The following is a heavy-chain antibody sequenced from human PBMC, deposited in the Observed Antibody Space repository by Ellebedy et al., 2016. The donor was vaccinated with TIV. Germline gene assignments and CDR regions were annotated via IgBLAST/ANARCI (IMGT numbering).Heavy chain of an antibody. CDR3: ARDLGYGDYYYYGMDV. CDR1: SYTFTSYG. V-gene: IGHV1-18*01. D-gene: IGHD4-17*01. Sequence: ASVKVSXKASSYTFTSYGISWVRQAPGQGLEWMGWISAYNGNTNYAQKLQGRVTMTTDTSTSTAYMELRSLRSDDTAVYYCARDLGYGDYYYYGMDVWGQGTTVTVSS. CDR2: ISAYNGNT. J-gene: IGHJ6*02.